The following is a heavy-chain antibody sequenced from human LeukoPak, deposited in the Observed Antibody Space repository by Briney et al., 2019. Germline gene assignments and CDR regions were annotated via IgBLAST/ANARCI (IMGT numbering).Heavy chain of an antibody. Sequence: ASVKVSCKASGYTFTSYGISWVRQAPAQGLEWMGWINVYNGNTNYAQKFQGRVTMTTDTSTSTAYMELRSLRAEDTAVYYCARDGPPGYSYGHYYYYGMDVWGRGTTVTVSS. CDR1: GYTFTSYG. CDR3: ARDGPPGYSYGHYYYYGMDV. J-gene: IGHJ6*02. V-gene: IGHV1-18*01. D-gene: IGHD5-18*01. CDR2: INVYNGNT.